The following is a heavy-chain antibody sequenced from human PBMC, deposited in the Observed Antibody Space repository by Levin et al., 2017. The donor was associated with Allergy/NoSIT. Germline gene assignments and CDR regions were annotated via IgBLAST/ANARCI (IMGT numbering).Heavy chain of an antibody. CDR2: IYATWAT. CDR3: TRHLAGSGFDPMAY. CDR1: GGSISGYY. Sequence: AGGSLRLSCAVSGGSISGYYWSWIRQPPGKGLEWIAYIYATWATNYNPSLKSRVTTSMDTSKNQFSLKLNSATAADTAVYYCTRHLAGSGFDPMAYWGQGILVTVSS. V-gene: IGHV4-4*09. D-gene: IGHD5-12*01. J-gene: IGHJ4*02.